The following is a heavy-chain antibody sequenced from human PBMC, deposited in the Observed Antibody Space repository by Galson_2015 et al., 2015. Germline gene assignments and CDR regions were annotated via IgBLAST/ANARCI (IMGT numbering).Heavy chain of an antibody. V-gene: IGHV3-15*01. D-gene: IGHD3-22*01. Sequence: SLRLSCAASGFTFGNAWMSWVRQAPGKGLEWAGRIKSKGNGRTTEYAASVRGRFTISRDDSKNTLYLQMNSLKTEDTAVYYCATEYYYDSSGYYHDYWGQGTLVTVSS. J-gene: IGHJ4*02. CDR1: GFTFGNAW. CDR3: ATEYYYDSSGYYHDY. CDR2: IKSKGNGRTT.